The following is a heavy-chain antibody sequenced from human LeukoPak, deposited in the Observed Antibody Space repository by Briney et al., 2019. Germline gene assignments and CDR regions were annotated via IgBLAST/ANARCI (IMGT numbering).Heavy chain of an antibody. V-gene: IGHV1-8*01. D-gene: IGHD3-22*01. J-gene: IGHJ3*02. CDR2: MNPNSGNT. CDR1: GYTFTSYD. CDR3: ARGADYYDSSGYYNGAFDI. Sequence: ASVKVSFKASGYTFTSYDINWVRQATGQGLEWMGWMNPNSGNTGYAQKFQGRVTMTRNTSISTAYMELSSLRSEDTAVYYCARGADYYDSSGYYNGAFDIWGQGTMVTVSS.